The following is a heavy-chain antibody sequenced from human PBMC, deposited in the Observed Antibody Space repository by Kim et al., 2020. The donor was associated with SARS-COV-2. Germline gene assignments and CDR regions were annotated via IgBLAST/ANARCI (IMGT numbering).Heavy chain of an antibody. V-gene: IGHV3-23*01. CDR2: ISGSGGST. CDR1: GFTFSSYA. Sequence: GGSLRLSCAASGFTFSSYAMSWVRQAPGKGLEWVSAISGSGGSTYYADSVKGRFTISRDNSKNTLYLQMNSLRAEDTAVYYCAKVPSGSYYLYWFDPWGQGTLVTVSS. J-gene: IGHJ5*02. CDR3: AKVPSGSYYLYWFDP. D-gene: IGHD1-26*01.